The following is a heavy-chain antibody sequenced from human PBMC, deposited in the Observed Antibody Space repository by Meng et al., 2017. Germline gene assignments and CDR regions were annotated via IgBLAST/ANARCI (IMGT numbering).Heavy chain of an antibody. CDR1: GYNFPDYY. CDR2: IDPKSGDT. D-gene: IGHD6-13*01. J-gene: IGHJ4*02. CDR3: ARDEDISAAGKLFGDY. Sequence: AQTVASGAEGKKPGATVKVSCKPSGYNFPDYYIPWVRQAPGQGLEWMGRIDPKSGDTHYAQKFQGRVTMTGDTSIGTAYMELRGLRSDDTAVYFCARDEDISAAGKLFGDYWGQGTLVTVSS. V-gene: IGHV1-2*06.